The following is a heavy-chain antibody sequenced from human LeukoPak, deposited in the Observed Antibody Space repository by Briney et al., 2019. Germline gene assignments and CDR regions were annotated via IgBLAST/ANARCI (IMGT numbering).Heavy chain of an antibody. D-gene: IGHD3-10*01. J-gene: IGHJ4*02. CDR3: ARDGYGSGTYFDY. CDR2: IIPIFGTA. CDR1: GDTFSSYA. Sequence: SVKVSCKASGDTFSSYAISWVRQALGQGLEWIGGIIPIFGTANYAQKFQGRVTITADESTSTAYMELSSLRSEDTAVYYCARDGYGSGTYFDYWGQGTLVTVSS. V-gene: IGHV1-69*01.